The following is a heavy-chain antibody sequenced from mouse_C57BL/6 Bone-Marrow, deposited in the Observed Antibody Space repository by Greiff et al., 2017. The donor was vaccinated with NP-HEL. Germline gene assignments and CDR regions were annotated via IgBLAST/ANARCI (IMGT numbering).Heavy chain of an antibody. CDR1: GYTFTSYW. Sequence: QVQLQQPGAELVKPGASVKLSCKASGYTFTSYWMQWVKQRPGQGLEWIGEIDPSDSYTNYTQKFKGKATLTVDTSSSTAYMQLSSLTSEDSAVYYCAITGRGAPWFAYWGQGTLVTVSA. V-gene: IGHV1-50*01. J-gene: IGHJ3*01. D-gene: IGHD4-1*01. CDR2: IDPSDSYT. CDR3: AITGRGAPWFAY.